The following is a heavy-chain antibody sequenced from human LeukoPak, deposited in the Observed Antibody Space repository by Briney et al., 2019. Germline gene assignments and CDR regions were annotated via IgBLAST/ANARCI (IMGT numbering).Heavy chain of an antibody. V-gene: IGHV1-69*13. D-gene: IGHD3-22*01. CDR2: IIPIFGTA. CDR1: GGTSSSYA. J-gene: IGHJ4*02. Sequence: RASVKVSCKASGGTSSSYAISWVRQAPGQGLEWMGGIIPIFGTANYAQKFQGRVTITADESTSTAYMELSSLRSEDTAVYYCARSEGGYYDSSGYSMAEYWGQGTLVTVSS. CDR3: ARSEGGYYDSSGYSMAEY.